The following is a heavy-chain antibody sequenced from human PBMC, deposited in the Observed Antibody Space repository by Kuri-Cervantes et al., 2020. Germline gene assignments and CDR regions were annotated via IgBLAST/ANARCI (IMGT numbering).Heavy chain of an antibody. CDR1: GFTFSSYA. CDR2: ISGSGGST. J-gene: IGHJ6*02. CDR3: ARESDSSGWYYYYYGMDV. Sequence: GGSLRLSCAASGFTFSSYAMSRVRQAPGKGLEWVSAISGSGGSTYYADSVKGRFTISRDNSKNTLYLQMNSLRAEDTAVYYCARESDSSGWYYYYYGMDVWGQGTTVTVSS. V-gene: IGHV3-23*01. D-gene: IGHD6-19*01.